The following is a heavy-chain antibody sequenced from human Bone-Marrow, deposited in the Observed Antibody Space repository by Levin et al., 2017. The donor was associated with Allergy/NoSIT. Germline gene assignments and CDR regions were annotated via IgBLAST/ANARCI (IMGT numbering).Heavy chain of an antibody. Sequence: GGSLRLSCVSSGFSFSSYSMNWVRQAPGKGLEWLSAISSRSDYIYYADSVKGRFTISRDNAKNSLYLQVSNLRAEDTAVYYCARDRIPGATRGQFDFWGQGSLVTVSS. V-gene: IGHV3-21*01. CDR2: ISSRSDYI. CDR1: GFSFSSYS. CDR3: ARDRIPGATRGQFDF. D-gene: IGHD1-26*01. J-gene: IGHJ4*02.